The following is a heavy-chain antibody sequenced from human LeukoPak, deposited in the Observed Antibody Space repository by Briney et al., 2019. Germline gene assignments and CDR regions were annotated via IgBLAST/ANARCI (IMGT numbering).Heavy chain of an antibody. Sequence: ASVKISCKASGYTFTSFGITWVRQAPGQGLEWLGWISGNNDKRDFAQNVQGRITLTADSSTSTAYMELRGLRSDDTAMYYCARAPGTYDILGGLYLQYWGQGTLVAVSS. V-gene: IGHV1-18*01. J-gene: IGHJ1*01. D-gene: IGHD3-9*01. CDR2: ISGNNDKR. CDR1: GYTFTSFG. CDR3: ARAPGTYDILGGLYLQY.